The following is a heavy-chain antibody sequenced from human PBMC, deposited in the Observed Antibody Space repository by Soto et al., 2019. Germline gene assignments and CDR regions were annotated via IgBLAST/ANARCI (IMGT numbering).Heavy chain of an antibody. V-gene: IGHV3-23*01. Sequence: EVQLLEAGGGLVQPGGSLRLSCIASGFTFSSYAMSWVRQAPGKGLEWVSSISASGGSSYYADSVKGWFTISSDKSKNSLYIQMTTLRVEDTAVYYCAKDQADFFHYWGQGTLVTVSS. CDR2: ISASGGSS. J-gene: IGHJ4*02. CDR1: GFTFSSYA. D-gene: IGHD3-3*01. CDR3: AKDQADFFHY.